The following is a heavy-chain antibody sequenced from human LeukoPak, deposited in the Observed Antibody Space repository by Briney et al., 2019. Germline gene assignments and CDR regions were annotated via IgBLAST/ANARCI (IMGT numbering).Heavy chain of an antibody. Sequence: ASVKVSCKASGYTFTGYYMHWVRQAPGQGLEWMGRINPNSGGTNYAQKFQGRVTMTRDTSISTAYMELSRLRSDDTAVYYCARDHAGYSSGPEYFQHWGQGTLVTVSS. CDR3: ARDHAGYSSGPEYFQH. J-gene: IGHJ1*01. D-gene: IGHD6-19*01. CDR2: INPNSGGT. V-gene: IGHV1-2*06. CDR1: GYTFTGYY.